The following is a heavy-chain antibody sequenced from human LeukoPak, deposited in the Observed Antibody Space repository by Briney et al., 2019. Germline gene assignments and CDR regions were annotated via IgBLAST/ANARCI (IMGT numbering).Heavy chain of an antibody. J-gene: IGHJ6*03. D-gene: IGHD5-18*01. Sequence: ASVKVSCKASGYAFTGYYMHWVRQAPGQGLEWMGWINPNSGGTNYAQKFQGRVTMTRDTSISTAYMELSRLRSDDTAVYYCARVGYSYAYYYYMDVWGKGTTVTVSS. CDR3: ARVGYSYAYYYYMDV. CDR1: GYAFTGYY. CDR2: INPNSGGT. V-gene: IGHV1-2*02.